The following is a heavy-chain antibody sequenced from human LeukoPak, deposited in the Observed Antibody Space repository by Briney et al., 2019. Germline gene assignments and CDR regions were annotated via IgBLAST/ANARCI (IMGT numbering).Heavy chain of an antibody. V-gene: IGHV1-2*02. CDR2: INPNSGGT. Sequence: ASVKVSCKASGYTFTIYYMHWVRQAPGQGLEWMGWINPNSGGTNYAQKFQGRVTMTRDTSISTAYMELSRLRSDDTAVYYCARDGNLAMIVGASGFDYWGQGTLVTVSS. CDR3: ARDGNLAMIVGASGFDY. CDR1: GYTFTIYY. D-gene: IGHD3-22*01. J-gene: IGHJ4*02.